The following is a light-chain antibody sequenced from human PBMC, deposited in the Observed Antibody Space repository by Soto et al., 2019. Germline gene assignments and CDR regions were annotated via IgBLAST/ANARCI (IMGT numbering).Light chain of an antibody. V-gene: IGKV1-39*01. CDR2: AAS. J-gene: IGKJ4*01. Sequence: DIQMTQSPSSLSASVGDRVTITCRARQSISSYLNWYQQKPGKAPKLLIYAASSLQSGVPSRFSGSGSGTDFTLTISSLQPEDFATYYCQQSYSTPPTFGGGTKLEIK. CDR1: QSISSY. CDR3: QQSYSTPPT.